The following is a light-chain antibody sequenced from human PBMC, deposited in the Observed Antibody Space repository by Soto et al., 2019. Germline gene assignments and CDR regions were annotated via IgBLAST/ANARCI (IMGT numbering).Light chain of an antibody. CDR1: QSVSYY. V-gene: IGKV3-15*01. CDR2: GAS. J-gene: IGKJ1*01. Sequence: EIVLTQSPGTLSLSPGERATLSCRASQSVSYYLAWYQQKPGQAPRLLIYGASTRATGIPARFSGSGSGTEFTLTISSLQSEDFAVYYCQQYNNWPPGRTFGQGTKVDIK. CDR3: QQYNNWPPGRT.